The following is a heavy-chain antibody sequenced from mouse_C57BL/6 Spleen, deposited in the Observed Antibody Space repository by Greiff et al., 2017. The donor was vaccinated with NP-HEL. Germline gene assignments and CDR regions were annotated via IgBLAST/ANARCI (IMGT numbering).Heavy chain of an antibody. CDR1: GYTFTSYW. D-gene: IGHD1-1*01. J-gene: IGHJ4*01. Sequence: QVQLQQSGAELVKPGASVKMSCKASGYTFTSYWITWVKQRPGQGLEWIGDIYPGSGSTNYNEKFKSKATLTVDTSSSTAYMQLSSLTSEDSAVYYCAYYGSSRGYAMDYWGQGTSVTVSS. CDR3: AYYGSSRGYAMDY. V-gene: IGHV1-55*01. CDR2: IYPGSGST.